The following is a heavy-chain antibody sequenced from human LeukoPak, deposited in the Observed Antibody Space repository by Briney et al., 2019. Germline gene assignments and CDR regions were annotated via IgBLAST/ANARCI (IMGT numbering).Heavy chain of an antibody. CDR3: ARDRGDGTWEIYYFDY. J-gene: IGHJ4*02. D-gene: IGHD1-26*01. CDR1: GYTFTGYY. CDR2: INPNSGGT. V-gene: IGHV1-2*02. Sequence: ASVKVSCKASGYTFTGYYMHWLRQSPGQAPEWRVWINPNSGGTNYAQKFQGRVTMTRDTSISTAYMELSRLRSDDTAVYYCARDRGDGTWEIYYFDYWGQGTLVTVSS.